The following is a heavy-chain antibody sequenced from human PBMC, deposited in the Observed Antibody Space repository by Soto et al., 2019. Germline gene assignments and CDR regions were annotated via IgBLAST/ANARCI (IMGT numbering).Heavy chain of an antibody. CDR3: AKDILIVPDYYYYGMDV. D-gene: IGHD2-2*01. Sequence: GGSLRLSCAASGFTFSSYAMSWVRQAPGKGLEWVSAISGSGGSTYYADSVKGRFTISRDNSKNTLYLQMNSLRAEGTAVYYCAKDILIVPDYYYYGMDVWGQGTTVTVSS. CDR2: ISGSGGST. CDR1: GFTFSSYA. J-gene: IGHJ6*02. V-gene: IGHV3-23*01.